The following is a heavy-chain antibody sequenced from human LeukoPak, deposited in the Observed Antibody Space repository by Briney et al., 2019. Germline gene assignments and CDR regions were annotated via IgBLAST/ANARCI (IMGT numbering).Heavy chain of an antibody. CDR2: ISGGSSGST. V-gene: IGHV3-69-1*02. Sequence: GSLRLSCAASGFTFSDYAMSWVRQAPGKGLEWLSVISGGSSGSTYYADSVKGRFTISRDNAKNSLYLHMNSLRAEDTAVYYCARDYGGSSPFDYWGQGTLVTVSS. CDR1: GFTFSDYA. D-gene: IGHD4-23*01. J-gene: IGHJ4*02. CDR3: ARDYGGSSPFDY.